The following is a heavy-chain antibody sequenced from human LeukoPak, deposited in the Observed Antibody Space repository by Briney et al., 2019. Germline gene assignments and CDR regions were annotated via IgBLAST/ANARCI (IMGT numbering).Heavy chain of an antibody. CDR1: GFIFSNSA. CDR3: ARDPTYYLRYGYFDF. J-gene: IGHJ4*02. D-gene: IGHD1-26*01. V-gene: IGHV3-21*01. Sequence: GGSLRLSCAASGFIFSNSAMNWVRQAPGKGLEWVSSINTGSSHIYYADSVKGRFTITRDNAKNSVYLQMNSLRAEDTAVYYCARDPTYYLRYGYFDFWGQGILVTVSS. CDR2: INTGSSHI.